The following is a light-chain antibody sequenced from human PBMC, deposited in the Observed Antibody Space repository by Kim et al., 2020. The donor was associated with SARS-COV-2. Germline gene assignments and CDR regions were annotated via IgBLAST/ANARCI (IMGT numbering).Light chain of an antibody. CDR3: QHIGTPPT. V-gene: IGKV3-20*01. CDR2: DAS. J-gene: IGKJ1*01. Sequence: DIVLTQSPGTLSLSPGERATLSCRASQSITSTYLAWYQQKPGQAPRLLIYDASSRATDFPDRFSGSGSGTDFTLTISRLEPEDFAVYYGQHIGTPPTFGQRAQV. CDR1: QSITSTY.